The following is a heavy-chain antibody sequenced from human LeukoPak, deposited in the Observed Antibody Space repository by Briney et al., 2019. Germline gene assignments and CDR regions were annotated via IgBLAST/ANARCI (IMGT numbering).Heavy chain of an antibody. CDR2: INHSGST. CDR3: ARGKKVYYDSSGYYYVGDYFDY. J-gene: IGHJ4*02. Sequence: PSETLSLTCAVYGGSFSGYYWSWIRQPPGKGLEWIGEINHSGSTNYNPSLKSRVTISVDTSKNQFSLKLGSVTAADTAVYYCARGKKVYYDSSGYYYVGDYFDYWGQGTLVTVSS. D-gene: IGHD3-22*01. CDR1: GGSFSGYY. V-gene: IGHV4-34*01.